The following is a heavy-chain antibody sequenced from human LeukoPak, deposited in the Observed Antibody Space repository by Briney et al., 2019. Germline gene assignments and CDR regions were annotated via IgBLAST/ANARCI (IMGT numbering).Heavy chain of an antibody. CDR2: IHHGGSS. V-gene: IGHV4-38-2*01. Sequence: SETLSLTCAVSGYSISSGYYWAWIRQSPGKGLEWIGSIHHGGSSYYTASLKSRVTISVDTSKNHFSLKLSSVTAADTAVYYCERHPSGIEWFDPWGQGTLVTVSS. CDR3: ERHPSGIEWFDP. J-gene: IGHJ5*02. CDR1: GYSISSGYY. D-gene: IGHD1-14*01.